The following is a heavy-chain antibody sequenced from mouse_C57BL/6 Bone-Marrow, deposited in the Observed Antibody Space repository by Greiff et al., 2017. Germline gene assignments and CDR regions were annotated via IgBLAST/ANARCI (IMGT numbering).Heavy chain of an antibody. CDR3: AIDGYWFAY. CDR2: INPNNGGT. J-gene: IGHJ3*01. Sequence: EVQLQQSGPELVKPGASVKIPCKASGYTFTDYNMDWVKQSHGKSLEWIGDINPNNGGTIYNQKFKGKATLTVDKSSSTAYMELRSLTSEDTAVYYCAIDGYWFAYWGQGTLVTVSA. CDR1: GYTFTDYN. V-gene: IGHV1-18*01. D-gene: IGHD2-3*01.